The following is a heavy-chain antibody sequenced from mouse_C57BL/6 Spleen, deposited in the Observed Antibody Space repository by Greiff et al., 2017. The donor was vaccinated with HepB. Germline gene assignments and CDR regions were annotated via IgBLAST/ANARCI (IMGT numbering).Heavy chain of an antibody. J-gene: IGHJ2*01. CDR3: TRGGSYYSNCYFDY. D-gene: IGHD2-5*01. CDR1: GFTFSSYA. Sequence: DVQLVESGEGLVKPGGSLKLSCAASGFTFSSYAMSWVRQTPEKRLEWVAYISSGGDYIYYADTVKGRFTISRDNARNTLYLQMSSLKSEDTAMYYCTRGGSYYSNCYFDYWGQGTTLTVSS. V-gene: IGHV5-9-1*02. CDR2: ISSGGDYI.